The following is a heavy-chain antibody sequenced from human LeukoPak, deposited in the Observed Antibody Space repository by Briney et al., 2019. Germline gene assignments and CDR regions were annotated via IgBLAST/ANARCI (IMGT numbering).Heavy chain of an antibody. Sequence: GGSLRLSCAASGFTFSNYAMSWVRQAPGNGLEWVSSLNGRGDSPYYADSVKGRFTISRDNSKNTLYLQMHSLRVEDTAVYYCAKGPHRDYWGQGTLLTVSS. CDR2: LNGRGDSP. CDR1: GFTFSNYA. V-gene: IGHV3-23*01. CDR3: AKGPHRDY. J-gene: IGHJ4*02.